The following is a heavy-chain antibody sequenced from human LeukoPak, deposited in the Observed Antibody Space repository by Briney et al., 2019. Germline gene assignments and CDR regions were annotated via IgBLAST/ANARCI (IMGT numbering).Heavy chain of an antibody. V-gene: IGHV4-4*09. CDR3: ARTVVVTAIHFFDY. CDR1: GDSMNSHY. CDR2: IYTSGST. J-gene: IGHJ4*02. Sequence: SETLSLTCTVSGDSMNSHYWSWIRQPPGKGLEWIGYIYTSGSTNYNPSLESRVTISVDTSKNHFSLKLSSVTAADTAVYYCARTVVVTAIHFFDYWGQGTLVTVSS. D-gene: IGHD2-21*02.